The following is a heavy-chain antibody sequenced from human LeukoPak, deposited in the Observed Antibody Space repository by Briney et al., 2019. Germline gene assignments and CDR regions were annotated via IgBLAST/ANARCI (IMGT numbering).Heavy chain of an antibody. Sequence: GWSLRLSCAASGFTFSRYWMSWVRQAPGKGLEWVANIKQDGTEKYYVDSVKGRFTISRDNAKTSLYLQMNSLRADDTAMYYCARGAYYDILSGSYPPLGWFDSWGQGTLVTVSS. CDR2: IKQDGTEK. CDR1: GFTFSRYW. V-gene: IGHV3-7*04. D-gene: IGHD3-9*01. J-gene: IGHJ5*01. CDR3: ARGAYYDILSGSYPPLGWFDS.